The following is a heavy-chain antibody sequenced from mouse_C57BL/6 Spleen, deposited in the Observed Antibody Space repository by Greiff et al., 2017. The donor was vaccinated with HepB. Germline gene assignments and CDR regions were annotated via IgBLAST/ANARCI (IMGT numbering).Heavy chain of an antibody. D-gene: IGHD1-1*01. J-gene: IGHJ4*01. CDR3: AIKLLRLDYAMDY. Sequence: QVQLQQSGAELVKPGASVKVSCKASGYTFTSYWMHWVKQRPGQGLEWFGRIHPSDSDTNYNQKFKGKATLTVDKSSSTAYMQLSSLTSEDSAVYYCAIKLLRLDYAMDYWGQGTSVTVSS. CDR1: GYTFTSYW. V-gene: IGHV1-74*01. CDR2: IHPSDSDT.